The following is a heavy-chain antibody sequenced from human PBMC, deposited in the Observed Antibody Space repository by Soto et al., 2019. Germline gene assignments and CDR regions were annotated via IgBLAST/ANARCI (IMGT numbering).Heavy chain of an antibody. CDR3: ARGGHVVVVTAALDY. Sequence: QVQLMQSGAEVKKPGASVKVSCKASGDTFTDYYIHWVRQAPGQGLEWMGTVNPSGGHTTYAQHFLGRVTMTRATATSTPYMELTSLTSDDTAIYYCARGGHVVVVTAALDYWGQGTLVTVSS. CDR1: GDTFTDYY. J-gene: IGHJ4*02. D-gene: IGHD2-21*02. V-gene: IGHV1-46*01. CDR2: VNPSGGHT.